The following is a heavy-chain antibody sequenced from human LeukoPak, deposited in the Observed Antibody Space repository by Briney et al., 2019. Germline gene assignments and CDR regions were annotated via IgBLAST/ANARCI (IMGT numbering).Heavy chain of an antibody. J-gene: IGHJ4*02. Sequence: PGGSLRLSCAASGFTFSSYGMHWVRQAPGKGLEWVAVISYDGSNKYYADSVKGRFTISRDNSKNTLYLQMNSLRAEDTAVYYCTTYTRDVPFDYWAREPWSPSPQ. CDR3: TTYTRDVPFDY. CDR1: GFTFSSYG. CDR2: ISYDGSNK. D-gene: IGHD1-1*01. V-gene: IGHV3-30*03.